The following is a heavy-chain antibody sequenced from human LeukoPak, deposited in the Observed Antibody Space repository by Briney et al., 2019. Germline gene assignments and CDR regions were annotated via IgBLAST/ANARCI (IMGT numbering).Heavy chain of an antibody. J-gene: IGHJ5*02. CDR3: ARDDHYVLFDP. CDR2: IYYSGST. Sequence: SETLSLTCTVSGYSISSGYFWGWIRQPPGKGLEWIGSIYYSGSTYYNPSLKSRVTISVDTSKNQFSLKLSSVTAADTAVYYCARDDHYVLFDPWGQGTLVTVSS. V-gene: IGHV4-38-2*02. CDR1: GYSISSGYF. D-gene: IGHD2/OR15-2a*01.